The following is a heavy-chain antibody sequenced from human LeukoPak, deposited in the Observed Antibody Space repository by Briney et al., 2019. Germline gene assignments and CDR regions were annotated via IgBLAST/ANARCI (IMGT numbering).Heavy chain of an antibody. J-gene: IGHJ4*02. V-gene: IGHV3-23*01. CDR2: ISGSGGST. D-gene: IGHD1-26*01. CDR3: AKDPIRIVGAFDY. Sequence: PGGSLRLSCAASGFTFSSYAMSWVRQTPGKGLEWVSAISGSGGSTYYADSVKGRFTTSRDNSKNTLYLQMNSLRAEDTAVYYCAKDPIRIVGAFDYWGQGTLVTVSS. CDR1: GFTFSSYA.